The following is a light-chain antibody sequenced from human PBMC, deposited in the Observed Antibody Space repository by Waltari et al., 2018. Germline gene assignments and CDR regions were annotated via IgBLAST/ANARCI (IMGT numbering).Light chain of an antibody. Sequence: DIQMTQSPSSLSASVGDRVTITCQASQDISNFLNWYQQKPGQAPKLLIYNVYNLETGVPSRFSGSGSGTDFTFTISSLQPEDVATHFCQQYDHLPAFGGGTKVEIK. CDR3: QQYDHLPA. CDR2: NVY. CDR1: QDISNF. J-gene: IGKJ4*01. V-gene: IGKV1-33*01.